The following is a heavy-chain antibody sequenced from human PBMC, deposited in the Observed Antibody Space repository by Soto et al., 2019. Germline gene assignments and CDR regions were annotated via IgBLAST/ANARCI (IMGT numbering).Heavy chain of an antibody. CDR3: ARMASFGSLNWFDP. J-gene: IGHJ5*02. V-gene: IGHV1-8*01. D-gene: IGHD5-18*01. CDR1: GYTFTNND. CDR2: MNPGSGDT. Sequence: ASVKVSCKASGYTFTNNDVTWLRQATGQGLEWMGWMNPGSGDTGYAQKFQGRVTMTRNISIATAYMELSSLRSEDTATYYCARMASFGSLNWFDPWGQGTLVTVSS.